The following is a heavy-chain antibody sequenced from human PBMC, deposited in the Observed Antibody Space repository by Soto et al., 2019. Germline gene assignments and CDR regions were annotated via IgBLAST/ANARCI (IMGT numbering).Heavy chain of an antibody. D-gene: IGHD4-4*01. CDR2: IYYSGST. J-gene: IGHJ6*02. CDR3: ARDRSNPRGYYYYGMDV. CDR1: GGSISSYY. V-gene: IGHV4-59*01. Sequence: SETLSRTCTVSGGSISSYYWSWIRQPPGKGLEWIGYIYYSGSTNYNPSLKSRVTISVDTSKMQFSLKLSSVTAADTAVYYCARDRSNPRGYYYYGMDVWGQGTTVNVSS.